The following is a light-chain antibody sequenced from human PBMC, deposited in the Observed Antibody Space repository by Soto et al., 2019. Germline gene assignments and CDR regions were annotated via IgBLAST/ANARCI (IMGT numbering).Light chain of an antibody. Sequence: QSVLTQPPSASGSPGQRVTISCSGSSSSSRXSSVNWYQQLPGTAPKLLIYSNNQRPSGVPDRLSGSKSGTSASLAISGLQSEDDADYYCAAWDDSLTGFSVFANGTKVTVL. J-gene: IGLJ1*01. CDR2: SNN. V-gene: IGLV1-44*01. CDR1: SSSSRXSS. CDR3: AAWDDSLTGFSV.